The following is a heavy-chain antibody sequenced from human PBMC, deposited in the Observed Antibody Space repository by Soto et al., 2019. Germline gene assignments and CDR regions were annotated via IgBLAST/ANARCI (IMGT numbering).Heavy chain of an antibody. V-gene: IGHV1-46*01. CDR1: GYTFTSYY. CDR2: INPSGGST. D-gene: IGHD3-16*02. CDR3: ATDRVTFGGVIVRLGWGNFDY. Sequence: ASVKVSCKASGYTFTSYYMHWVRQAPGQGLEWMGIINPSGGSTSYAQKFQGRVTMTEDTSTDTAYMELSSLRSEDTAVYYCATDRVTFGGVIVRLGWGNFDYWGQGTLVTVSS. J-gene: IGHJ4*02.